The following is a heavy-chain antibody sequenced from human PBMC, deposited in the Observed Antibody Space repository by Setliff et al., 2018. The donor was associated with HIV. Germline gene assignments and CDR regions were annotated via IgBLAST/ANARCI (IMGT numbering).Heavy chain of an antibody. Sequence: ASVKVSCKASGYTFTTYGISWVRQAPGQGFEWMGWINTETGNPMYAQGFRGRFVFSLNTSVSTTYLQINSLKAEDTAMYYCARVGSYWSTFDYWGQGALVTVSS. CDR3: ARVGSYWSTFDY. V-gene: IGHV7-4-1*02. D-gene: IGHD1-26*01. J-gene: IGHJ4*02. CDR2: INTETGNP. CDR1: GYTFTTYG.